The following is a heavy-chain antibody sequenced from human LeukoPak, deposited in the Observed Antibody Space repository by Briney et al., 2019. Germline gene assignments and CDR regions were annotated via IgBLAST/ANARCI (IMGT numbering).Heavy chain of an antibody. CDR1: GFTFSDYA. CDR3: AKWGDYDILTGYYVSDF. V-gene: IGHV3-23*01. CDR2: ISSYGGST. Sequence: GGSLRLSCAASGFTFSDYAMSWVRQAPGKGLDWVSTISSYGGSTYYADSVKGRFTISRDNSKNTLYLQMNSLRAEDTAVYFCAKWGDYDILTGYYVSDFWGQGTLVTVSS. D-gene: IGHD3-9*01. J-gene: IGHJ4*02.